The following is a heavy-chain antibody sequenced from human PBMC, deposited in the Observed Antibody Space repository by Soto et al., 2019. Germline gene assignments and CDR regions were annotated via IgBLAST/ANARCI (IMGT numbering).Heavy chain of an antibody. CDR3: ARDLYDSSGYYFGSWFDP. V-gene: IGHV1-18*01. CDR2: ISAYNGNT. J-gene: IGHJ5*02. D-gene: IGHD3-22*01. CDR1: GYTFTSYG. Sequence: QVQLVQSVAEVKKPGASVKVSCKASGYTFTSYGISWVRQAPGQGLEWMGWISAYNGNTNYAQKLQGRVTMTTDTSTSTAYMELRSLRSDDTAVYYCARDLYDSSGYYFGSWFDPWGQGTLVTVSS.